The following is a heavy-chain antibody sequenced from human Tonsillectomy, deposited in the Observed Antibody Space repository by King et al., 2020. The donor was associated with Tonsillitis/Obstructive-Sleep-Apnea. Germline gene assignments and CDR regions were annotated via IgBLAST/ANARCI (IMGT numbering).Heavy chain of an antibody. CDR3: LTAPGI. Sequence: DVQLVESGGGLVKPGGSLRLSCAVSGFTFSNVWMNWVRQAPWKGLEWVGHIKSKTDGGTTDYAAPVKGRFTISRDDSKNTLYMEMNSLKTEDTAVYYCLTAPGIWGQGTLVTVSP. D-gene: IGHD6-13*01. J-gene: IGHJ4*02. V-gene: IGHV3-15*01. CDR2: IKSKTDGGTT. CDR1: GFTFSNVW.